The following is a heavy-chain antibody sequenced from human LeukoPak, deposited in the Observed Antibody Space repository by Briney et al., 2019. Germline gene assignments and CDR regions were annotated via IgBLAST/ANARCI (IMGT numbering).Heavy chain of an antibody. CDR2: IHYTGIT. D-gene: IGHD3-3*02. CDR3: ARILEGSGAAFDI. CDR1: GGSMNNYY. V-gene: IGHV4-59*01. J-gene: IGHJ3*02. Sequence: ETLSLTCIVSGGSMNNYYWSWIRQPPGKGLEWIAYIHYTGITNYNPFLKSRGTISLDTSKSQFSLKLNSVTAADTAFYYCARILEGSGAAFDIWGQGTMVTVSS.